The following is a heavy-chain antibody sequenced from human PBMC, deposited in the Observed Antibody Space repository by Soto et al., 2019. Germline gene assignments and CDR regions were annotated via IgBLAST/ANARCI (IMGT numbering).Heavy chain of an antibody. J-gene: IGHJ6*02. CDR1: GFTFSNYW. D-gene: IGHD5-12*01. Sequence: LRLSCAASGFTFSNYWMHWVCQTPGKGLVWVSHINSDGSSTTYADSVKGRFTTSRDNAQNTLYLQMNSLRAEDSALYYCARVLGSGYPYFYYGMDVWGQGTTVTVSS. V-gene: IGHV3-74*03. CDR2: INSDGSST. CDR3: ARVLGSGYPYFYYGMDV.